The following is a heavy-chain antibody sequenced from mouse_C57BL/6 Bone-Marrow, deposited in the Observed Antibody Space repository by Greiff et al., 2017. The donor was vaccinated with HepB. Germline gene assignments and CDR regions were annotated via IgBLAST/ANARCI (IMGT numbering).Heavy chain of an antibody. V-gene: IGHV5-4*01. CDR2: ISDGGSYT. CDR3: ARLPFDY. J-gene: IGHJ2*01. CDR1: GFTFSSYA. Sequence: VQLKESGGGLVKPGGSLKLSCAASGFTFSSYAMSWVRQTPEKRLEWVATISDGGSYTYYPDNVKGRFTISRDNAKNNLYLQMSHLKSEDTAMYYCARLPFDYWGQGTTLTVSS.